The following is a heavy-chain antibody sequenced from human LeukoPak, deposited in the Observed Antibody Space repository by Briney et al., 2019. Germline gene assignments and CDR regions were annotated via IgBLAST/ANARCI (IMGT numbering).Heavy chain of an antibody. CDR2: FDPEDGET. V-gene: IGHV1-24*01. J-gene: IGHJ5*02. CDR3: ATVYCSSTSCYGWFDP. Sequence: ASVKVSCKVSGYTLTELSMHWVRQAPGKGLDWMGGFDPEDGETIYAQKFQGRVTMTEDTSTDTAYMELSSLRSEDTAVYYCATVYCSSTSCYGWFDPWGQGTLVTVSS. CDR1: GYTLTELS. D-gene: IGHD2-2*01.